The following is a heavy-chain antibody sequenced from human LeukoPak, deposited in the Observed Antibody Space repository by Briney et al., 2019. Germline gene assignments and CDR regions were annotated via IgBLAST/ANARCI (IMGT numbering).Heavy chain of an antibody. V-gene: IGHV3-74*01. J-gene: IGHJ3*02. D-gene: IGHD3-22*01. CDR3: ARDLEDSSPFGAFDM. CDR1: GFTFSSYW. CDR2: VRSDGSST. Sequence: AGCLRLSCAASGFTFSSYWMHWVRQAPRKGLVWVSRVRSDGSSTTYADSVKGRLTISRDNSKNTLYLQMNSLRAEDTAVYYCARDLEDSSPFGAFDMWGQGTMVTVAS.